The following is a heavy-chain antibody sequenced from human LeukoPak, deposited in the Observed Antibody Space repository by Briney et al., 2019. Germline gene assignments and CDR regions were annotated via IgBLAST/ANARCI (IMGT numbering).Heavy chain of an antibody. CDR2: IKSDGSST. D-gene: IGHD1-14*01. Sequence: GGSLRLSCAASGFTFSTSWMHWFRQAPGRGLVWVSRIKSDGSSTTYADSVKGRFTISRDNAKNTLYLQMNSLRAEDTAVYYCARTSEGGYFDYWGQGAVVTVSS. V-gene: IGHV3-74*01. J-gene: IGHJ4*02. CDR1: GFTFSTSW. CDR3: ARTSEGGYFDY.